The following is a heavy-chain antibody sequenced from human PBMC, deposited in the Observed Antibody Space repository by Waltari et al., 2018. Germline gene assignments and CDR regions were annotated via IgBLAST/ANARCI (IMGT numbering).Heavy chain of an antibody. Sequence: QVQLQESGPGLVKPSETLSLTCAVSGYSISSGYYWGWIRQPPGRGLEWIGSIYHSGSTYYNPSLKSRVTISVDTSKNQFSLKLSSVTAADTAVYYCARQRNYDFWSGYLDAFDIWGQGTMVTVSS. CDR1: GYSISSGYY. CDR3: ARQRNYDFWSGYLDAFDI. D-gene: IGHD3-3*01. CDR2: IYHSGST. V-gene: IGHV4-38-2*01. J-gene: IGHJ3*02.